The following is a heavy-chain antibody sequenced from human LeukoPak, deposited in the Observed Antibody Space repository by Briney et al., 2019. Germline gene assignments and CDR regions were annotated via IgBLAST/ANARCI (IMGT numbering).Heavy chain of an antibody. CDR2: INPNSGGT. V-gene: IGHV1-2*02. CDR3: ARGHMSSSSPHFDY. D-gene: IGHD6-6*01. J-gene: IGHJ4*02. CDR1: GYTFTGYY. Sequence: ASVKVSCKASGYTFTGYYMHWVRQAPGQGLERMGWINPNSGGTNYAQKFQGRVTMTRDTSISTAYMELSRLRSDDTAVYYCARGHMSSSSPHFDYWGQGTLVTVSS.